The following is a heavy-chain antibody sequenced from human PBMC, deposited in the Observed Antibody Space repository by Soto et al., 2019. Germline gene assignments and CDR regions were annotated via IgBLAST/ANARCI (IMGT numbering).Heavy chain of an antibody. Sequence: GASVKVACKVSGYILTELSMHWVRQAPGKGLEWMGGFDPEDGETIYAQKFQGRVTMTEDTSTDTAYMELSSLRSEDTAVYYCTADRRYSFAFDFWGQGTPVTVSS. D-gene: IGHD5-18*01. V-gene: IGHV1-24*01. CDR3: TADRRYSFAFDF. CDR2: FDPEDGET. CDR1: GYILTELS. J-gene: IGHJ4*02.